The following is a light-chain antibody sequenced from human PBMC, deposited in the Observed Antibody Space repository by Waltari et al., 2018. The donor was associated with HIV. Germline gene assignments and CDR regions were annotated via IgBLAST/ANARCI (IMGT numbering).Light chain of an antibody. CDR1: SSDVGSYNR. CDR2: DVS. J-gene: IGLJ1*01. CDR3: SLYTSTNTYV. Sequence: QSALTQPPSVSGSPGQSVTISCTGTSSDVGSYNRVSWYRQPPGAAPKLMIFDVSPRPSGVPDRFSGSKSGNTASLTISGLQAEDEATYYCSLYTSTNTYVFGTGTEVTVL. V-gene: IGLV2-18*01.